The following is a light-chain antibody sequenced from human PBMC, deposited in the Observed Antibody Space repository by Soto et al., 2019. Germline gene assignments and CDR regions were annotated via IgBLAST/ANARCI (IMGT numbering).Light chain of an antibody. J-gene: IGKJ4*01. V-gene: IGKV1-39*01. Sequence: DMEMTQSPSSLSASVGDRVTITCRASQSISNYLNWYQHKPGKVPKLLIYAASSLQSAVPTRFSGSGSVTDFTLTINSLQPEDFATYYCQQSYGTPLTFGGGTKIEIK. CDR1: QSISNY. CDR2: AAS. CDR3: QQSYGTPLT.